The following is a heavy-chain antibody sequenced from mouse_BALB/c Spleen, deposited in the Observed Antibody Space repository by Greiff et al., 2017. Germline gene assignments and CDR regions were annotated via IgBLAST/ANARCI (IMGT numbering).Heavy chain of an antibody. CDR1: GFTFSSYG. D-gene: IGHD2-3*01. CDR3: ARRGMIPYAMDY. CDR2: INSNGGST. V-gene: IGHV5-6-3*01. J-gene: IGHJ4*01. Sequence: EVKVVESGGGLVQPGGSLKLSCAASGFTFSSYGMSWVRQTPDKRLELVATINSNGGSTYYPDSVKGRFTISRDNAKNTLYLQMSSLKSEDTAMYYCARRGMIPYAMDYWGQGTSVTVSS.